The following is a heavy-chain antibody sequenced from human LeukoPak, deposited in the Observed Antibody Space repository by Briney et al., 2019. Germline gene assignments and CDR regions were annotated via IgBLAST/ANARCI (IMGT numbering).Heavy chain of an antibody. V-gene: IGHV1-46*01. CDR2: INPSGGST. Sequence: ASVKVSCKASGYSFSDYYMHWVRQAPGQGLEWMGVINPSGGSTTYAQTFQGRVTMTTDTSTSTVYMDLSSLRSEDTAVYYCARERMYSSLFHLFYYWGQGTLVTVSS. D-gene: IGHD6-6*01. CDR1: GYSFSDYY. CDR3: ARERMYSSLFHLFYY. J-gene: IGHJ4*02.